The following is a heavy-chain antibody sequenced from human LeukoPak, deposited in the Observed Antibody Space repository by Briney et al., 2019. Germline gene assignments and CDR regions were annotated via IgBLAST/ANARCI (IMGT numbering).Heavy chain of an antibody. J-gene: IGHJ4*02. V-gene: IGHV4-39*07. CDR1: GGSISSSSYY. D-gene: IGHD3-22*01. CDR2: IYYSGST. Sequence: SETLSLTCTVSGGSISSSSYYWGCIRQPPGKGLECIGSIYYSGSTYYNPSLKSRVTISVDTSKNQFSLKLSSVTAADTAVYYCARELYYYDSSRYFDYWGQGTLVTVSS. CDR3: ARELYYYDSSRYFDY.